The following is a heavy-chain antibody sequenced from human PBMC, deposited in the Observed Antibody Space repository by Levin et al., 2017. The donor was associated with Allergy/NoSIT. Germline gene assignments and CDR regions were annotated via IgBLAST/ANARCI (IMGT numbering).Heavy chain of an antibody. CDR2: IWYDGSNK. CDR3: ARSDDAFDI. V-gene: IGHV3-33*01. CDR1: GFTFSSYG. J-gene: IGHJ3*02. Sequence: GESLKISCAASGFTFSSYGMHWVRQAPGKGLEWVAVIWYDGSNKYYADSVKGRFTISRDNSKNTLYLQMNSLRAEDTAVYYCARSDDAFDIWGQGTMVTVSS.